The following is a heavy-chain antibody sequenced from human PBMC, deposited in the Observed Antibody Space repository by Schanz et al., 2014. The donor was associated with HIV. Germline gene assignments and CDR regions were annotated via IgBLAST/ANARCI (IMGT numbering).Heavy chain of an antibody. CDR1: GFTFRSYG. CDR3: AKVPVAHYYYGMDV. J-gene: IGHJ6*02. Sequence: VQLLESGGGLVQPGGSLRLSCAASGFTFRSYGMHWVRQAPGKGLEWVAVTWYDGSNKYYADSVKGRFTISRDNSKSTLFLQMNSLRAEDTAVYYCAKVPVAHYYYGMDVWGQGTTVTVSS. V-gene: IGHV3-33*06. CDR2: TWYDGSNK.